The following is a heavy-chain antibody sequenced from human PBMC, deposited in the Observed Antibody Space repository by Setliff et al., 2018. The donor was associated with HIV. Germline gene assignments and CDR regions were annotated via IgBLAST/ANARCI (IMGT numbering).Heavy chain of an antibody. CDR3: ARGGRVVPAATGSNAYDI. D-gene: IGHD2-2*01. Sequence: SVKVSCKASGGTFSSYGITYGITWVRQAPGQGLEWMGRIIPVFGEANYAQKFQGRVTITADEFTSTAYMELSSLRSEDTAVYYCARGGRVVPAATGSNAYDIWGQGTKVTVSS. V-gene: IGHV1-69*13. CDR2: IIPVFGEA. CDR1: GGTFSSYG. J-gene: IGHJ3*02.